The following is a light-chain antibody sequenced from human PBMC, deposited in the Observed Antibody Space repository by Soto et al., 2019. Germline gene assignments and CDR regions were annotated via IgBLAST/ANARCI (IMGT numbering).Light chain of an antibody. J-gene: IGKJ5*01. V-gene: IGKV1-5*01. CDR1: QSISSW. CDR2: DAS. CDR3: QQYQTYST. Sequence: DIQMTQSPSTLYASVVDRVTITFRASQSISSWLAWYQQKPGKAPKVLIYDASSLGSGVPSRFSGSGSGTEFTLTISSLQPDDFATYFCQQYQTYSTFGQGTRLEI.